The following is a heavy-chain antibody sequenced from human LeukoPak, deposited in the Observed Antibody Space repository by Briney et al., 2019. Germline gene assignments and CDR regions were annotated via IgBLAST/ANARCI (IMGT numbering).Heavy chain of an antibody. CDR3: ARVDTSVSYYDILTGYYAFDY. Sequence: GASVKVSCKASGYTFTSYYMHWVRQAPGQGLEWMGIINPSGGSTSYAQKFQGRVTMTRDTSTSTVYMELSSLRSEDTAVYYCARVDTSVSYYDILTGYYAFDYWGQGTLVTVSS. V-gene: IGHV1-46*01. D-gene: IGHD3-9*01. CDR2: INPSGGST. CDR1: GYTFTSYY. J-gene: IGHJ4*02.